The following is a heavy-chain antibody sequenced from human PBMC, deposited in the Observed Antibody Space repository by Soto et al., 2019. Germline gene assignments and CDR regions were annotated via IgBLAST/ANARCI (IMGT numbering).Heavy chain of an antibody. D-gene: IGHD2-15*01. CDR3: AKLGYCSGGSCYPFYYMDV. CDR2: IYYSGST. V-gene: IGHV4-39*01. J-gene: IGHJ6*03. Sequence: QLQMQESGPGLVKTSETLSLTCTVSGGSISSSSYYWGWIRQPPGKGLEWIGSIYYSGSTYYNPSLKSRVTISVDTSKNQFSLKLSSVTAADTAVYYCAKLGYCSGGSCYPFYYMDVWGKGTTVTVSS. CDR1: GGSISSSSYY.